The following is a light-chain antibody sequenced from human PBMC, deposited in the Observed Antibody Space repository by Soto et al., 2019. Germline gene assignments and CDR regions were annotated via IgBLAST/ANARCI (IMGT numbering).Light chain of an antibody. J-gene: IGKJ4*01. CDR1: QSVDSR. V-gene: IGKV3-15*01. CDR3: QQYSKWPLA. CDR2: GAS. Sequence: EVVLTQSPATLSVSPGEGATLSCKASQSVDSRLAWYQQKPGQAPRLLIEGASSRGTDIPARFSGSGSGTEFTLTITSPQSEDFAVYYCQQYSKWPLAFGGGTRVEIK.